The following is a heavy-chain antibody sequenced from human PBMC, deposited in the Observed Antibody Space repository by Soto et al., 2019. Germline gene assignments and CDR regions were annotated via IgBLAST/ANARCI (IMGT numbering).Heavy chain of an antibody. CDR2: IIPMLDIT. D-gene: IGHD3-10*01. CDR1: GGSFTSFD. V-gene: IGHV1-69*04. Sequence: SVKVSCKASGGSFTSFDINWVRQAPGEGLEWMGRIIPMLDITNYAQSFQGRVTITADRSTTTAYMEMSGLRSEDTAIYYCATGCTNYVSGSHSPLDYWGQGTQVTVSS. J-gene: IGHJ4*02. CDR3: ATGCTNYVSGSHSPLDY.